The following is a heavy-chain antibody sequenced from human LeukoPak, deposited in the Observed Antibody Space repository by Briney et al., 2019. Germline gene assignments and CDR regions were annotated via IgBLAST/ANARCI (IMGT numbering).Heavy chain of an antibody. Sequence: PGGSLRLSCAASGFTFSSYWMHWVRQAPGKGLVWVSRINIDGSSMSYADSVKGRFTISRDNAKNTLYLQMNSLRAEGTAVYYCAREPHYYDSSGTDYWGQGTLVTVSS. D-gene: IGHD3-22*01. CDR2: INIDGSSM. CDR1: GFTFSSYW. CDR3: AREPHYYDSSGTDY. V-gene: IGHV3-74*01. J-gene: IGHJ4*02.